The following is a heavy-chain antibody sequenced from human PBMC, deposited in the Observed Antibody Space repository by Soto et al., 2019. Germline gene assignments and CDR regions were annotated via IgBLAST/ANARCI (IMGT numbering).Heavy chain of an antibody. CDR1: GYTFTSYD. CDR3: ARERYQSDAFDI. Sequence: GASVKVSCKASGYTFTSYDINWVRQATGQGLEWMGWMNPNSGNTGYAQKFQGRVTMTRNTSISTAYMELRSLRSDDTAVYYCARERYQSDAFDIWGQGTMVTVSS. CDR2: MNPNSGNT. D-gene: IGHD2-2*01. V-gene: IGHV1-8*01. J-gene: IGHJ3*02.